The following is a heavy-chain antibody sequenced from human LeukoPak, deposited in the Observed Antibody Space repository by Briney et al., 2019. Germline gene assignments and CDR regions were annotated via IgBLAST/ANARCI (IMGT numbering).Heavy chain of an antibody. CDR3: ARDRSQEFDP. V-gene: IGHV3-30*04. J-gene: IGHJ5*02. CDR1: RFTFRNYA. D-gene: IGHD3-10*01. Sequence: PGRSLRLSCAASRFTFRNYAMHWVRQAPGKGLEWVAFISSDGTNKDYADSVKGRFSISRDNSKNTLYLQMNRLRADDTAVYYCARDRSQEFDPWGQGTLVTVSS. CDR2: ISSDGTNK.